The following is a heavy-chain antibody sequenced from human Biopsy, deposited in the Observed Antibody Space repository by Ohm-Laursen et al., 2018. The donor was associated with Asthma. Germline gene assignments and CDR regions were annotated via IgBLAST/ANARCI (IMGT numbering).Heavy chain of an antibody. CDR2: IMTVFGTT. J-gene: IGHJ6*02. D-gene: IGHD6-19*01. CDR1: GGTFSNFA. Sequence: SVKVSCKSPGGTFSNFAISWVRQAPGQGLEWLGGIMTVFGTTNYAQKFQGRVTITADESTSTAYMEVTSLRSEDTAIYYCARCQVGYSSGRSLLLKKIYYSGMDVWGQGTAVTVSS. V-gene: IGHV1-69*13. CDR3: ARCQVGYSSGRSLLLKKIYYSGMDV.